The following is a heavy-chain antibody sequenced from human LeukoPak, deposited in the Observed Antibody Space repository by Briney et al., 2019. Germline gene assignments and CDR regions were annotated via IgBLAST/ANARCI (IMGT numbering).Heavy chain of an antibody. CDR2: IIPIFGTA. Sequence: SVKVSCKASGGTFSSYAISWVRQAPGQGLEWMGGIIPIFGTANYAQKFQGRVTITADESTSTAYMELSNLRSEDTAVYYCARPDEDRGYSYGYNYWGQGTLVTVSS. V-gene: IGHV1-69*01. CDR3: ARPDEDRGYSYGYNY. CDR1: GGTFSSYA. J-gene: IGHJ4*02. D-gene: IGHD5-18*01.